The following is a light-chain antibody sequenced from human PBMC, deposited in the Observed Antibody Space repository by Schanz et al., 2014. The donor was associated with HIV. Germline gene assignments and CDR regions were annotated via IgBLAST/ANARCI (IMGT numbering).Light chain of an antibody. J-gene: IGKJ3*01. CDR3: QQYGNSPFT. Sequence: EIVMTQSPATLSVSPGERATLSCRASQSVRNNLAWYQQKPGQAPRLLIYSASRRANGIPDRFSGSGSGTDFTLTISRLEPEDFAVYYCQQYGNSPFTFGPGTKVDIK. V-gene: IGKV3-20*01. CDR1: QSVRNN. CDR2: SAS.